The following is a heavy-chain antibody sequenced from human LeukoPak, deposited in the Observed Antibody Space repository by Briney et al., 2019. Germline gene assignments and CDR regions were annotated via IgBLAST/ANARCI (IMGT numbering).Heavy chain of an antibody. Sequence: SETLSLTCTVSGGSISSGGYYWSWIRQHPGKGLEWIGYIYYSGSTYYNPSLKSRVTTSVDTSKNQFSLKLSSVTAADTAVYYCARDGPAQMVDFDYWGQGALVTVSS. V-gene: IGHV4-31*03. CDR2: IYYSGST. J-gene: IGHJ4*02. D-gene: IGHD3-10*01. CDR3: ARDGPAQMVDFDY. CDR1: GGSISSGGYY.